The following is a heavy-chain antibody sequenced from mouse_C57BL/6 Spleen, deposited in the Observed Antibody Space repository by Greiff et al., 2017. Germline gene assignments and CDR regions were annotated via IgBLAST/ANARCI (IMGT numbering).Heavy chain of an antibody. V-gene: IGHV10-3*01. J-gene: IGHJ1*03. Sequence: EVKLMESGGGLVQPKGSLKLSCAASGFTFNTYAMHWVRQAPGKGLEWVARIRSKRSNYATSYADSVKDRFTISRDDSQSMLYLQMNNLKTEETARDYCVRAYGSSYDWYCDGWGTGTTVTVSS. CDR1: GFTFNTYA. D-gene: IGHD1-1*01. CDR3: VRAYGSSYDWYCDG. CDR2: IRSKRSNYAT.